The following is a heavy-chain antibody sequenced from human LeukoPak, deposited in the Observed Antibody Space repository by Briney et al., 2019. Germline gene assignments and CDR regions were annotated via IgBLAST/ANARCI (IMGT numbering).Heavy chain of an antibody. J-gene: IGHJ4*02. Sequence: PGGSLRLSCAASGFNFSNYAMTWVRQAPGKGLEWVSVVTGSSSNTYYADSVKGRFTISRDNSKNMLYLEMNSLRVEDTAIYYCAKDRSSTTSCSNYWGRGTLVTVSS. CDR2: VTGSSSNT. CDR1: GFNFSNYA. V-gene: IGHV3-23*01. CDR3: AKDRSSTTSCSNY. D-gene: IGHD2-2*01.